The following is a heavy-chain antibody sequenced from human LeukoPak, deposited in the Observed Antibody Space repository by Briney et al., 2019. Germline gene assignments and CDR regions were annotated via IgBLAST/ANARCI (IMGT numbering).Heavy chain of an antibody. D-gene: IGHD2-21*02. J-gene: IGHJ4*02. Sequence: ASVQVSCMSSGYTFTGYYMHWVRQAAGQGLDGMGWINPNNGGTTYEKKFQGRINTTRNTSISTAYMQLSRLTSDDKAVYYCVSEGGSNEYCGGACYHLDYWGQGTLVTVSS. CDR3: VSEGGSNEYCGGACYHLDY. CDR2: INPNNGGT. CDR1: GYTFTGYY. V-gene: IGHV1-2*02.